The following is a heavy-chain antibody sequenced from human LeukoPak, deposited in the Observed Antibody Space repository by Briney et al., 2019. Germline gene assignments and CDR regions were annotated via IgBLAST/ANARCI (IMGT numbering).Heavy chain of an antibody. CDR3: AKDVAAAGTDAGY. CDR2: IRYDGSNK. D-gene: IGHD6-13*01. Sequence: GGSLRLXCAASGFTFSSYGMHWVRQAPGKGLEWVAFIRYDGSNKYYADSVKGRFTSSRDNSKNTLYLQMNSLRAEDTAVYYCAKDVAAAGTDAGYWGQGTLVTVSS. V-gene: IGHV3-30*02. CDR1: GFTFSSYG. J-gene: IGHJ4*02.